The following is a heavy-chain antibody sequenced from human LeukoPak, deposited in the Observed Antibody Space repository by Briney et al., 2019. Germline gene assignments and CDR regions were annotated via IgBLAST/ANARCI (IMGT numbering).Heavy chain of an antibody. Sequence: GGSLRLSCAASGFTVSSNYMSWVRQAPGEGLEWVSVIYSGGSTYYADPVKGRFTISRDSSRNTLSLQMNSLRAEDTAVYYCARGRVTSFYFEDWGQGTLVTVSS. D-gene: IGHD4-23*01. CDR2: IYSGGST. CDR3: ARGRVTSFYFED. CDR1: GFTVSSNY. J-gene: IGHJ4*02. V-gene: IGHV3-53*01.